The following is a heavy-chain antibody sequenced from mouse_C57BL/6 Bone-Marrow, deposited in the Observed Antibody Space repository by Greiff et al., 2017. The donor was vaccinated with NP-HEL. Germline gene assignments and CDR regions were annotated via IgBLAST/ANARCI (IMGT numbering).Heavy chain of an antibody. Sequence: EVKLMESGGGLVKPGGSLKLSCAASGFTFSDYGMHWVRQAPEKGLEWVAYISSGSSTIYYADTVKGRFTISRDNAKNTLFLQMTSLRSEDTAMYYCARSDYDPAWFAYWGQGNLVTVSA. V-gene: IGHV5-17*01. D-gene: IGHD2-4*01. CDR1: GFTFSDYG. J-gene: IGHJ3*01. CDR3: ARSDYDPAWFAY. CDR2: ISSGSSTI.